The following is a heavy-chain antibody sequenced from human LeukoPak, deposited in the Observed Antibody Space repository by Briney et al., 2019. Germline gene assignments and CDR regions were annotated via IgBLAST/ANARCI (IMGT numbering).Heavy chain of an antibody. CDR3: ARRAWNDVRGWFDP. CDR1: GGSISSYY. V-gene: IGHV4-59*01. J-gene: IGHJ5*02. CDR2: IYYSGST. Sequence: SETLSLTCTVSGGSISSYYWSWIRQPPGKGLEWIGYIYYSGSTNYNPSLKSRVTISVDTSKNQFSLKLSSVTAADTAVYYCARRAWNDVRGWFDPWGQGTLVTASS. D-gene: IGHD1-1*01.